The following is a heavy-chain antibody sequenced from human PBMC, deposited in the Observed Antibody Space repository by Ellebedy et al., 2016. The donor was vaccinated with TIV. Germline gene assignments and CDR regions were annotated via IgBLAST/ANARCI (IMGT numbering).Heavy chain of an antibody. CDR2: ITGIGTST. J-gene: IGHJ3*02. D-gene: IGHD3-16*01. V-gene: IGHV3-23*01. CDR3: AKPMGPGGRFDAFDI. Sequence: GESLKISXAASGFTFSNYAMSWVRQAPGKGLEWVSAITGIGTSTYYADSVKGRFTISRDNSKNTLSLQMNSLSADDTAIYYCAKPMGPGGRFDAFDIWGQGTLATVSS. CDR1: GFTFSNYA.